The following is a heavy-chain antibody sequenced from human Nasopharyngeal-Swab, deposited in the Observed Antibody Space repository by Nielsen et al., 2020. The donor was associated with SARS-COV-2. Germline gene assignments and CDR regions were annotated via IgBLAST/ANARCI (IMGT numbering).Heavy chain of an antibody. V-gene: IGHV3-33*01. CDR2: IWYDGSNK. CDR1: GFTFSSYG. CDR3: ARDIPVESNYNDVFDI. J-gene: IGHJ3*02. Sequence: GGSLRLSCAASGFTFSSYGMHWVRQAPGKGLEWVAVIWYDGSNKYYADSVKGRFTISRDNSKNTLYLQMNSLRAEDTAVYYCARDIPVESNYNDVFDIWGQGTMVTVSS. D-gene: IGHD4-11*01.